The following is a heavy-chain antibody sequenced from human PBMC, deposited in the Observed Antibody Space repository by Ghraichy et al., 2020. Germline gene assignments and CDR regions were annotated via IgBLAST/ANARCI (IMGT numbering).Heavy chain of an antibody. CDR3: ARGEWYYDL. Sequence: SQTLSLTCTVSGGSISSYYWSWIRQPPGKGLEWIGYIYYSGSTNYNPSLKSRATISVDTSKNQFSLKLSSVTAADTAVYYCARGEWYYDLWGRGTLVTVSS. V-gene: IGHV4-59*08. D-gene: IGHD3-10*01. CDR1: GGSISSYY. J-gene: IGHJ2*01. CDR2: IYYSGST.